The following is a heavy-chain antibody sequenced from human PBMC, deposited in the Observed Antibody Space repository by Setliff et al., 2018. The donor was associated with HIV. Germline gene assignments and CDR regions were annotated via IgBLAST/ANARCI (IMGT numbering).Heavy chain of an antibody. V-gene: IGHV4-59*08. CDR1: GSSVSSASY. CDR3: ARHDCGGDCSINWFDP. D-gene: IGHD2-21*02. Sequence: SETLSLTCTVSGSSVSSASYWGWIRQPPGKGLEWIGTIFHRGTMFHSESVYTYHNPSLKSRVTISIDTSKNQFSLSLSSMTAADTAVYYCARHDCGGDCSINWFDPWGQGTLVTVSS. J-gene: IGHJ5*02. CDR2: IFHRGTMFHSESVYT.